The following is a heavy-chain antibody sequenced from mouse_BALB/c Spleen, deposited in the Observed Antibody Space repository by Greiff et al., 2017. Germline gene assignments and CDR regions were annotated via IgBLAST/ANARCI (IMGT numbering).Heavy chain of an antibody. CDR1: GFSLTGYG. Sequence: VQVVESGPGLVAPSQSLSITCTVSGFSLTGYGVNWVRQPPGKGLEWLGMIWGDGSTDYNSALKSRLSISKDNSKSQVFLKMNSLQTDDTARYYCARGKSPYDCDVGWFAYWGQGTLVTVSA. CDR2: IWGDGST. J-gene: IGHJ3*01. V-gene: IGHV2-6-7*01. D-gene: IGHD2-4*01. CDR3: ARGKSPYDCDVGWFAY.